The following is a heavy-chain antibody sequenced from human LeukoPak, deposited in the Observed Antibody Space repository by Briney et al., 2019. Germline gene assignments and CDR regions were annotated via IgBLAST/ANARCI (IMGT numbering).Heavy chain of an antibody. CDR3: ARTSYCSSTSCYTQDY. D-gene: IGHD2-2*02. CDR1: GYTFTSYG. CDR2: ISAYNSNT. V-gene: IGHV1-18*01. J-gene: IGHJ4*02. Sequence: ASVKVSCKASGYTFTSYGISWVRQAPGQGLEWMGWISAYNSNTNYAQKLQGRVTMTTDTSTSTAYMELRSLRSDDTAVYYCARTSYCSSTSCYTQDYWGQGTLVTVSS.